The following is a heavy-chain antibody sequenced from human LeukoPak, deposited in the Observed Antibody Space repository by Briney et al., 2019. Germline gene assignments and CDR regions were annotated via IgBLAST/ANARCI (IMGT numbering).Heavy chain of an antibody. CDR1: GYSFTSYW. CDR3: ARRSSGWYLDY. J-gene: IGHJ4*02. D-gene: IGHD6-19*01. Sequence: GEPLKISCKGSGYSFTSYWFGWVRQMPGKGLEWMGIIYPGDSDTRYSPSFQGQVTISADKYISTAYLQWSRLKASDTAMYYCARRSSGWYLDYWGQGTLVTVSS. CDR2: IYPGDSDT. V-gene: IGHV5-51*01.